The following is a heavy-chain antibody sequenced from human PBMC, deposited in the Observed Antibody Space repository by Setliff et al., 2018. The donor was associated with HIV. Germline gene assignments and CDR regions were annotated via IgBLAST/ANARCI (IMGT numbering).Heavy chain of an antibody. CDR3: TTEADCSSSSCPGTFEY. V-gene: IGHV3-15*01. CDR1: GFNFKNAW. J-gene: IGHJ4*02. D-gene: IGHD2-2*01. Sequence: GESLKISYAGSGFNFKNAWMSWVRQAPGKGLEWVGRIKSRVDGETTAYAAPLKGRFTISGDDSKNTLYLQMDSLSTEDTAVYYCTTEADCSSSSCPGTFEYWGQGTLVTVSS. CDR2: IKSRVDGETT.